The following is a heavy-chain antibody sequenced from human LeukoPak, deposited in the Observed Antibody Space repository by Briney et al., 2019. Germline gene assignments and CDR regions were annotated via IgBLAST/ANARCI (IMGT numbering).Heavy chain of an antibody. Sequence: SGGSLRLSCAASGLTFSNFPMHWVRQPPGKGLEWVALTQDDGATTNYADSVRGRFTISRDNSKSTVYLQMISLKPDDTAVYYCATQSITLVVVISPFDYWGQGTLVTVSS. J-gene: IGHJ4*02. CDR2: TQDDGATT. V-gene: IGHV3-30*02. CDR3: ATQSITLVVVISPFDY. CDR1: GLTFSNFP. D-gene: IGHD3-22*01.